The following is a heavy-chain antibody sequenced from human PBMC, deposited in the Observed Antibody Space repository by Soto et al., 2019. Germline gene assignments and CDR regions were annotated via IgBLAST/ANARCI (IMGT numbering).Heavy chain of an antibody. Sequence: QVHLVQSGAEVKKSGASVKVSCKGSGYDFTTYGITWVRQAPGQGLEWMAWISAHNGNTDYAQKPQGRATVSRDTSTSTAYMELRSLRSDDTAVYYCARGRYGDYWGQGALVTVSS. D-gene: IGHD1-1*01. J-gene: IGHJ4*02. CDR1: GYDFTTYG. CDR3: ARGRYGDY. CDR2: ISAHNGNT. V-gene: IGHV1-18*01.